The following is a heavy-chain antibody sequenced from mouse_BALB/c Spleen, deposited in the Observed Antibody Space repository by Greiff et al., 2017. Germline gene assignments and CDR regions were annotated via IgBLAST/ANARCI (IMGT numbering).Heavy chain of an antibody. J-gene: IGHJ2*01. CDR1: GYSITSDYA. Sequence: EVQLQQSGPGLVKPSQSLSLTCTVTGYSITSDYAWNWIRQFPGNKLEWMGYISYSGSTSYNPSLKSRISITRDTSKNQFFLQLNSVTTEDTATYYCARWSGYTAYFDYWGQGTTLTVSS. V-gene: IGHV3-2*02. CDR3: ARWSGYTAYFDY. CDR2: ISYSGST. D-gene: IGHD1-2*01.